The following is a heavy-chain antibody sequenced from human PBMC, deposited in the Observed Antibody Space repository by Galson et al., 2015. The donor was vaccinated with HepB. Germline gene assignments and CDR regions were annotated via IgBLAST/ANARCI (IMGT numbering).Heavy chain of an antibody. CDR1: GFTFSNYW. CDR3: VRDSGTGSYAGESHFDY. Sequence: SLRLSCAASGFTFSNYWMSWLRQAPGKGPEWVANIKHDGSAEYYLDSVKGRFTISRDNAKKSLALQMNSLRAEDTGVYYCVRDSGTGSYAGESHFDYWGQGILVTVSS. D-gene: IGHD3-10*01. J-gene: IGHJ4*02. CDR2: IKHDGSAE. V-gene: IGHV3-7*01.